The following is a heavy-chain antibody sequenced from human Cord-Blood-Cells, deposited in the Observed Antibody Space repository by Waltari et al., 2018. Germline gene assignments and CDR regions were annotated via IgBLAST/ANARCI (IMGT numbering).Heavy chain of an antibody. Sequence: EVQLVQSGAEVNKRGESLNISCKGPGYTFPSYWHGWVRPSPGKGLEWMGIIYPGDSDTRYSPSFQGQVTISADKSISTAYLQWSSLKASDTAMYYCARHLAAAGLGAFDIWGQGTMVTVSS. J-gene: IGHJ3*02. CDR1: GYTFPSYW. CDR2: IYPGDSDT. D-gene: IGHD6-13*01. V-gene: IGHV5-51*01. CDR3: ARHLAAAGLGAFDI.